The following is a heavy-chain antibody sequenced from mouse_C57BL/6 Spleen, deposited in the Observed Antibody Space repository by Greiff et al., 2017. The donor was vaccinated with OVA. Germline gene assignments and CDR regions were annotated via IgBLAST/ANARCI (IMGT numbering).Heavy chain of an antibody. CDR2: LSSGGDYT. Sequence: EVQVVESGEGLVKPGGSLKLSCAASGFTFSSYAMPWVRQTPEQRLEWVAYLSSGGDYTYYADTVKGRFTISRDNSTNTLYLQMNSLKSEDTAMYYCTRDGGQLRLRGAMDYWGQGTSVTVSS. D-gene: IGHD3-2*02. CDR3: TRDGGQLRLRGAMDY. V-gene: IGHV5-9-1*02. J-gene: IGHJ4*01. CDR1: GFTFSSYA.